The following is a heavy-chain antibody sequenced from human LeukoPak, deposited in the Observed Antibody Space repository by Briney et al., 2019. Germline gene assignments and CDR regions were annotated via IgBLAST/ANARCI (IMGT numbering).Heavy chain of an antibody. CDR1: GGSISGYY. D-gene: IGHD2-15*01. V-gene: IGHV4-4*07. J-gene: IGHJ4*02. CDR3: VRGGSKAAATFDY. Sequence: SETLSLTCTVSGGSISGYYWSWIRQPAGKGLEWIGHIHTSGNTSYNPSLKSRVTMSVDTSNNQFSLRVSSVTAADTATYYCVRGGSKAAATFDYWGQGTLVTVFS. CDR2: IHTSGNT.